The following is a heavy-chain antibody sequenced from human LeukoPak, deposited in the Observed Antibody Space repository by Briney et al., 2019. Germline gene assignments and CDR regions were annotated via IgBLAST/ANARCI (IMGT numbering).Heavy chain of an antibody. Sequence: ASVKVSCKASGYTFIDSYIHWVRQAPGQGLEWMGWINPNSGGTNYAQNFQGRVTMTRDTSTSTVYMELSSLRSEDTAVYYCARDRPPYDFWSGYLPAPKGEYGMDVWGQGTAVTVSS. D-gene: IGHD3-3*01. V-gene: IGHV1-2*02. J-gene: IGHJ6*02. CDR2: INPNSGGT. CDR3: ARDRPPYDFWSGYLPAPKGEYGMDV. CDR1: GYTFIDSY.